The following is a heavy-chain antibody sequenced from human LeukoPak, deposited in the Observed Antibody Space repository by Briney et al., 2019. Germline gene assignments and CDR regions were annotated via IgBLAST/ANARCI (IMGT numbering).Heavy chain of an antibody. CDR3: ARDNGGYYDSSRSQGY. CDR2: ISSSSSYI. J-gene: IGHJ4*02. Sequence: PGGSLRLSCAASGFTFSSYAMSWVRQAPGKGLEWVSSISSSSSYIYYADSVKGPFTISRDNAKNSLYLQMNSLRAEDTAVYYCARDNGGYYDSSRSQGYWGQGTLVTVSS. V-gene: IGHV3-21*01. D-gene: IGHD3-3*01. CDR1: GFTFSSYA.